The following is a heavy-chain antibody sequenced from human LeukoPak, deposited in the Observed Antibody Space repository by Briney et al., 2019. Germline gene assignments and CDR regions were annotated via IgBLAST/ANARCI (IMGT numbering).Heavy chain of an antibody. J-gene: IGHJ4*02. Sequence: SETLSLTCTVSGGSISSYYWSWIRQPPGKGLEWIGNIYDSGSTNYNPSLKSRVTISVDTSKNQCSLKLSSVTAADTAVYYCARQSISGSSLSYFDYWGQGTLVTVSS. CDR2: IYDSGST. D-gene: IGHD3-22*01. V-gene: IGHV4-59*01. CDR1: GGSISSYY. CDR3: ARQSISGSSLSYFDY.